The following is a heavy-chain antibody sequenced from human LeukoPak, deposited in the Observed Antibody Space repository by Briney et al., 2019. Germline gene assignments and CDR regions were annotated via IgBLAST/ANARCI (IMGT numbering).Heavy chain of an antibody. J-gene: IGHJ4*02. CDR2: IYYSGST. D-gene: IGHD3-10*01. Sequence: VKPSETLSLTCTVSGGSMSSYYWSWIRQPPGKGLEWIGYIYYSGSTNYNPSLKSRVTISVDTSKNQFSLKLSSVTAADTAVYYCARTRLETDEFYFDYWGQGTLVTVSS. CDR3: ARTRLETDEFYFDY. V-gene: IGHV4-59*01. CDR1: GGSMSSYY.